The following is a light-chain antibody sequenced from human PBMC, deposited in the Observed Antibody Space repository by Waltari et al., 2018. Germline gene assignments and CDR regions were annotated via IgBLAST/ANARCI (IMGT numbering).Light chain of an antibody. Sequence: DIVMTQSPDSLAVSLGERATFNCKSSQTVLYSSNNKNYLSWYQQRPGQPPKLLIYWASTRQSGVPDRFSGSGSGTDFTLTISRLEPEDFAVYYCQQYGYSPKTFGQGTKLEIK. CDR3: QQYGYSPKT. CDR1: QTVLYSSNNKNY. V-gene: IGKV4-1*01. J-gene: IGKJ2*01. CDR2: WAS.